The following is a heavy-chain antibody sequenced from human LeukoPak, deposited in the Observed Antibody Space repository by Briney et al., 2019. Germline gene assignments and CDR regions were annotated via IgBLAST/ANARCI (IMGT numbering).Heavy chain of an antibody. V-gene: IGHV1-8*01. J-gene: IGHJ5*01. D-gene: IGHD2-15*01. Sequence: ASVKVSCKASGYTFTSYDINWVRQATGQGLEWMGWMNPNSGNTGYAQKFQGRVTMTRSTSVSTAYMELSSLGSEDTAVYYCVRAVSGGWSDSWGQGTLVTVSS. CDR3: VRAVSGGWSDS. CDR2: MNPNSGNT. CDR1: GYTFTSYD.